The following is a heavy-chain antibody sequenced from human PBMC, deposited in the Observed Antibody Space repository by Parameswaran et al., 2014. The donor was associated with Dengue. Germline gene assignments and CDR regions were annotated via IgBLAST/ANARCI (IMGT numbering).Heavy chain of an antibody. V-gene: IGHV3-48*04. CDR2: ISSSSSTI. Sequence: KWIRQPPGKGLEWVSYISSSSSTIYYADSVKGRFTISRDNAKNSLYLQMNSLRAEDTAVYYCARDREWELLPSFADYWGQGTLVTVSS. D-gene: IGHD1-26*01. CDR3: ARDREWELLPSFADY. J-gene: IGHJ4*02.